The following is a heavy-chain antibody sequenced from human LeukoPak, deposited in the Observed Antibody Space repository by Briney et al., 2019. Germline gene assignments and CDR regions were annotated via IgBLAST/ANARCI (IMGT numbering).Heavy chain of an antibody. CDR3: ARDLLLYSSSWYYYYYGMDV. D-gene: IGHD6-13*01. Sequence: GGSLRLSCAASGFTFSSYWMSWVRQAPGKGLEWVANIKQDGSEKYYVDSVKGRFTISRDNAKNSLYLQMNSLRAEDTAVYYCARDLLLYSSSWYYYYYGMDVWGQGTTVTVSS. CDR2: IKQDGSEK. CDR1: GFTFSSYW. V-gene: IGHV3-7*01. J-gene: IGHJ6*02.